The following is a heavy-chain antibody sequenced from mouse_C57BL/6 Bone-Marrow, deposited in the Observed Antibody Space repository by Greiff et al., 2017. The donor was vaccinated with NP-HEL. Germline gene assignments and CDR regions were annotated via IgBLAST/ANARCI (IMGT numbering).Heavy chain of an antibody. Sequence: QVQLKQPGAELVKPGASVKMSCKASGYTFTSYWITWVKQRPGQGLEWIGDIYPGSGSTNYNEKFKSKATLTVDTSSSTAYMQLSSLTSEDSAVYYCARDSITTVVADWYFDVWGTGTTVTVSS. CDR1: GYTFTSYW. V-gene: IGHV1-55*01. CDR3: ARDSITTVVADWYFDV. CDR2: IYPGSGST. J-gene: IGHJ1*03. D-gene: IGHD1-1*01.